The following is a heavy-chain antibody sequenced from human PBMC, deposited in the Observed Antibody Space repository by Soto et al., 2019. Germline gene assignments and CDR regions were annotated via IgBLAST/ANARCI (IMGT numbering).Heavy chain of an antibody. D-gene: IGHD4-4*01. CDR3: ARHRRTTVAKFSFDY. CDR1: GGSINSYC. Sequence: QVQLQESGPGLVKPSETLSLTCTVSGGSINSYCWSWIRQPPGKGLEWIAYIFDSGNTNYNPSLKSRVTMSVDTSKNQFSLKLTSVTAADTAVYYCARHRRTTVAKFSFDYWGQGALVTVSS. CDR2: IFDSGNT. J-gene: IGHJ4*02. V-gene: IGHV4-59*08.